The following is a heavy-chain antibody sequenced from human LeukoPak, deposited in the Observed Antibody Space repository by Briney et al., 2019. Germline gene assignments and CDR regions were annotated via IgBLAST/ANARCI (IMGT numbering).Heavy chain of an antibody. D-gene: IGHD3-10*01. CDR2: ISGSGGST. Sequence: PGGSLRLSCAAFGFTFSSYAMSWVRQAPGKGLEWVSAISGSGGSTYYADSVKGRFTISRDNSKNTLYLQMNSLRAEDTAVYYCAKTISMVRGAPAKGYMDVWGKGTTVTVSS. CDR3: AKTISMVRGAPAKGYMDV. J-gene: IGHJ6*03. V-gene: IGHV3-23*01. CDR1: GFTFSSYA.